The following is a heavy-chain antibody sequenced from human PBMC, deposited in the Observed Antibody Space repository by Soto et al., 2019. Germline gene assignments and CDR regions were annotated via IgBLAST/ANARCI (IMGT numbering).Heavy chain of an antibody. CDR1: GFTFSDYY. V-gene: IGHV3-11*06. J-gene: IGHJ4*02. Sequence: QVQLVESGGGLVKPGGSLRLSCEGSGFTFSDYYMSWIRQAPGKGLEWISYSSNSGTFTKYADSVKGRFSISRDNTKNLLFLQMNSLRAEDTALYYCARSGDNCNLLDYWGQGTPVTVSS. CDR3: ARSGDNCNLLDY. D-gene: IGHD1-1*01. CDR2: SSNSGTFT.